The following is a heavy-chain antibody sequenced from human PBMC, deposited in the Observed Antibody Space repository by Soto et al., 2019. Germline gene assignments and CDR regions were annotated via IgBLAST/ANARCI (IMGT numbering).Heavy chain of an antibody. Sequence: SETLSLTCTVSGGSITSYSYYWGWIRQPPGKGLEWIGSIYYSGNTYYNPSLKSRVTVSVDTSKNQFSLKLSSVTAADTAVYYCARDKITGLFYYWGQGTLVTVSS. CDR2: IYYSGNT. CDR1: GGSITSYSYY. D-gene: IGHD2-8*02. V-gene: IGHV4-39*02. J-gene: IGHJ4*02. CDR3: ARDKITGLFYY.